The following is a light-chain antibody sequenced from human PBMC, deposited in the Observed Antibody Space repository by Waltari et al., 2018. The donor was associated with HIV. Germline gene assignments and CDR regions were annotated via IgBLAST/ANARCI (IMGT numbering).Light chain of an antibody. CDR2: WAS. J-gene: IGKJ3*01. CDR1: QSVLYSSNNKNY. V-gene: IGKV4-1*01. CDR3: HQYYIPPYT. Sequence: DFVMTQSPDSLAVSLGARATINCKSSQSVLYSSNNKNYLAWYQQKPGQPPKLLIYWASTRESGVPDRFSASGSGTDFSLTISSLQAEDVAVYYCHQYYIPPYTFGPGTKVDI.